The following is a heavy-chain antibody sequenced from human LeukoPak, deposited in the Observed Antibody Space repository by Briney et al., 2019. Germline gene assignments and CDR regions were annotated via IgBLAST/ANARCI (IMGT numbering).Heavy chain of an antibody. Sequence: PSETLSLTCTVSGASINSDDFFWTWIRQPPGKGLEWIGYIFYSGSTYYSPSLKSQVIISSDTSQNRFSLKLNSVTVADTAVYFCARGPKYQLHTRWFYQGMDVWGKGTTVTVSS. CDR3: ARGPKYQLHTRWFYQGMDV. D-gene: IGHD2-2*01. CDR2: IFYSGST. CDR1: GASINSDDFF. V-gene: IGHV4-30-4*01. J-gene: IGHJ6*04.